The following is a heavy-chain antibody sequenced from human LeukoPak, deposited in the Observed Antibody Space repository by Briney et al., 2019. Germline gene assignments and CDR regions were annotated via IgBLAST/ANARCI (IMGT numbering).Heavy chain of an antibody. J-gene: IGHJ6*03. Sequence: GGSLRLSCAASGFTFSRYWMSWVRQAPGKGLEWVANIKQDGSEKYYVDSVKGRFTISRDNAKNSLYLQMNSLGAEDTAVYYCARTDDFWSGYGFYYYMNVWGKGTTVTVSS. V-gene: IGHV3-7*01. CDR2: IKQDGSEK. CDR1: GFTFSRYW. CDR3: ARTDDFWSGYGFYYYMNV. D-gene: IGHD3-3*01.